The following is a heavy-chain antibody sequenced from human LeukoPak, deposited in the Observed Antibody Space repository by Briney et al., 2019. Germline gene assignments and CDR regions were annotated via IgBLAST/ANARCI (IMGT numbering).Heavy chain of an antibody. Sequence: PGGSLRLSCAVSGFTFSHAWMSWVRQAPGKGLEWVAFIRYDGSNKYYIDSVKGRFTISRDNSKNMLYLQMNSLRPEDTAVYYCAKDRPVMTDSPWDIDYWGQGTLVSVSS. CDR3: AKDRPVMTDSPWDIDY. V-gene: IGHV3-30*02. CDR1: GFTFSHAW. CDR2: IRYDGSNK. J-gene: IGHJ4*02. D-gene: IGHD3-16*01.